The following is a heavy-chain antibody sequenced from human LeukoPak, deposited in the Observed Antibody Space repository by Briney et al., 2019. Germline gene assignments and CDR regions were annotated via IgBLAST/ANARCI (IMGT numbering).Heavy chain of an antibody. V-gene: IGHV4-59*01. CDR1: GGSIGSYY. CDR2: IYYSGST. J-gene: IGHJ6*03. Sequence: PSETLSLTCTVSGGSIGSYYWSWIRQPPGKGLEWIGYIYYSGSTNYNPSLKSRVTISVDTSKNQFSLKLSSVTAADTAVYYCARAVPPYYYYYRDVWGKGTTVTVSS. CDR3: ARAVPPYYYYYRDV. D-gene: IGHD3-10*02.